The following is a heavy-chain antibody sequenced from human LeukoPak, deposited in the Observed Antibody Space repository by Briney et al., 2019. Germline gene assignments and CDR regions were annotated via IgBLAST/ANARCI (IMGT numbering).Heavy chain of an antibody. J-gene: IGHJ4*02. V-gene: IGHV3-7*01. D-gene: IGHD6-19*01. CDR3: ARPGYSSGWDY. Sequence: PGGSLRLSCAASGFTFSSYWMSWVRQAPGKGLEWVANIKQDGSEKYHVDSVKGRFTISRDNAENSLYLQMNSLRGEDTAVYFCARPGYSSGWDYWGQGTLVTVSS. CDR2: IKQDGSEK. CDR1: GFTFSSYW.